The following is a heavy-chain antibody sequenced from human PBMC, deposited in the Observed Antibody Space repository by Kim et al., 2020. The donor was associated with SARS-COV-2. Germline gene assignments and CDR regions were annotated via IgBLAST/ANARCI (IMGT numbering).Heavy chain of an antibody. CDR3: TRGARPLGWHYGMDV. J-gene: IGHJ6*02. Sequence: SQTLSLTCAISGDSLSSNSAGWNWIRQSPSRGLEWLGRTYYRSKWYIDYAVSVKSRISIDADTSKNQFSLQLNSVTPGDTAVYYCTRGARPLGWHYGMDVWGQGTTVIVSS. D-gene: IGHD6-6*01. V-gene: IGHV6-1*01. CDR1: GDSLSSNSAG. CDR2: TYYRSKWYI.